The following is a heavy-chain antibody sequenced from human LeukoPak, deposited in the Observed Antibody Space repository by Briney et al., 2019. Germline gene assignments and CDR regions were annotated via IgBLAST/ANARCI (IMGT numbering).Heavy chain of an antibody. J-gene: IGHJ4*02. CDR3: ARGTRYSSSLYFDY. Sequence: GGSLRLSCAASGFTLSTYSMNWVRQAPGKGLEWVSSISSSGTYIYYRDSVKGRFTISRDNAENSLYLEMNSLRVEDTAVYYCARGTRYSSSLYFDYWGQGTLVTVSS. D-gene: IGHD6-13*01. CDR1: GFTLSTYS. CDR2: ISSSGTYI. V-gene: IGHV3-21*01.